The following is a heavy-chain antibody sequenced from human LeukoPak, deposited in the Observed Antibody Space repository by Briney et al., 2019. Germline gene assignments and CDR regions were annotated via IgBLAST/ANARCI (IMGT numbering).Heavy chain of an antibody. D-gene: IGHD5-12*01. Sequence: RPGGSLRLSCAASGFTFSSYAMSWVRQAPGKGLEWVSGVSGSGGRTYYADSVKGRFTISRDNSKNTLYLQMNSLRAEDTAVYYCAKDLDIVATITGNWGQGTLVTVSS. CDR3: AKDLDIVATITGN. CDR2: VSGSGGRT. CDR1: GFTFSSYA. J-gene: IGHJ4*02. V-gene: IGHV3-23*01.